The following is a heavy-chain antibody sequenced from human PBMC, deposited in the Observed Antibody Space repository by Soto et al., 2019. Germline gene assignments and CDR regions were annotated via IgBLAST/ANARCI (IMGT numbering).Heavy chain of an antibody. CDR3: ARDSRLPWFGEFNWFDP. D-gene: IGHD3-10*01. J-gene: IGHJ5*02. CDR2: IWYDGSNK. CDR1: GFTFSSYG. Sequence: PGGSLRLSCAASGFTFSSYGMHWARQAPGKGLEWVAVIWYDGSNKYYADSVKGRFTISRDNSKNTLYLQMNSLRAEDTAVYYCARDSRLPWFGEFNWFDPWGQGTLVTVSS. V-gene: IGHV3-33*01.